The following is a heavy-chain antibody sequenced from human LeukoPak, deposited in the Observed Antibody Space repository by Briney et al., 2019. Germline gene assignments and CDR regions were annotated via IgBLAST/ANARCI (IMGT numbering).Heavy chain of an antibody. D-gene: IGHD2-15*01. CDR3: AKADCSGGSCPLGDY. V-gene: IGHV3-33*06. J-gene: IGHJ4*02. Sequence: GGSLRLSCAASGFTFSSYGMHWVRQAPGKGLEWVAVIWYDGSNKYYADSVKGRFTISRDNSKNTLYRQMNSLRAEDTAVYYCAKADCSGGSCPLGDYWGQGTLVTVSS. CDR2: IWYDGSNK. CDR1: GFTFSSYG.